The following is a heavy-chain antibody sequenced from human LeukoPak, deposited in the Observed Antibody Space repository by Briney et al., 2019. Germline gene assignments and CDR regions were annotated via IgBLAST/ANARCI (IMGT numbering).Heavy chain of an antibody. CDR3: ARDPRDDAFDI. Sequence: GSSVKVSCKASGGTFSSYAISWVRQAPGQGLEWMGRIIPIFGTANYAQKFQGRVAITTDESTSTAYMELSSLRSEDTAVYYCARDPRDDAFDIWGQGTMVTVSS. V-gene: IGHV1-69*05. CDR2: IIPIFGTA. J-gene: IGHJ3*02. CDR1: GGTFSSYA.